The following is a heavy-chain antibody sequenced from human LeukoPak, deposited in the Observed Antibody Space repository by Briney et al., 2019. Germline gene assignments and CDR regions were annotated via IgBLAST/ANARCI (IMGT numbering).Heavy chain of an antibody. J-gene: IGHJ4*02. V-gene: IGHV4-34*01. CDR3: ARGRLWRQLVLLRRGYFDY. D-gene: IGHD6-13*01. Sequence: SETLSLTCAVYGGSFSGYYWSWIRQPPGKGLEWIGEINHSGSTNYNPSLKSRVTISVDTSKNQFSLKLSSVTAADTAVYYCARGRLWRQLVLLRRGYFDYWGQGTLVTVSS. CDR2: INHSGST. CDR1: GGSFSGYY.